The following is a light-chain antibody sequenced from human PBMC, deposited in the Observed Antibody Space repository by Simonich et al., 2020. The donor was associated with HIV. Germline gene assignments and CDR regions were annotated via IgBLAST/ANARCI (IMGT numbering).Light chain of an antibody. J-gene: IGKJ1*01. CDR3: MQVTHWPT. CDR2: KGS. Sequence: DVVVTQSPLSLPVHLGQPASISCRSSQNLAHSDGKTHLNWVQQRPGQSPRLLIYKGSHRDAGVPDRCSGSGASTDFTLRISRVEAEDVGVYYCMQVTHWPTFGQGTKVELK. V-gene: IGKV2-30*02. CDR1: QNLAHSDGKTH.